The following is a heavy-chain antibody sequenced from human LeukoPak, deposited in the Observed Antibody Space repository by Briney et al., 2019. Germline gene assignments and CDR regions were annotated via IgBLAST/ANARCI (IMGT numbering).Heavy chain of an antibody. Sequence: GGSLRLSCAASGFTFSSYSMNWVRQAPGKGLEWVSSISSSSSYIYYADSVKGRFTISRDNAKNSLYLQMNSLRAEDTAVYYCARGGILEWLLSPSRGWFDPWGQGTLVTVSS. J-gene: IGHJ5*02. CDR1: GFTFSSYS. D-gene: IGHD3-3*01. V-gene: IGHV3-21*01. CDR2: ISSSSSYI. CDR3: ARGGILEWLLSPSRGWFDP.